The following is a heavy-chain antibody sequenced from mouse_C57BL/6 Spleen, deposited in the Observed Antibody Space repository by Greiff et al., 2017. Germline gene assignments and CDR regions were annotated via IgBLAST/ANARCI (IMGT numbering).Heavy chain of an antibody. CDR1: GYTFTDYY. V-gene: IGHV1-76*01. CDR2: IYPGSGNT. D-gene: IGHD1-1*01. Sequence: VQLKESGAELVRPGASVKLSCKASGYTFTDYYINWVKQRPGPGLEWISRIYPGSGNTYYNEKFKGKATLTAEKSSSTAYMQLSSLTSEESAVYFCSREVLRGYFDYWGQGTTLTVPS. J-gene: IGHJ2*01. CDR3: SREVLRGYFDY.